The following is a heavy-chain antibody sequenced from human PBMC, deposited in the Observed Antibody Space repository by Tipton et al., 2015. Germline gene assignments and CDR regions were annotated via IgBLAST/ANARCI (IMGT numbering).Heavy chain of an antibody. J-gene: IGHJ4*02. CDR2: ISSSSSTI. V-gene: IGHV3-48*04. Sequence: GSLRLSCAASGFTFSSYSMNWVRQAPGKGLEWVSYISSSSSTIYYADSVKGRFTFSRDNAKNSMYLQMNSLRPEDTAVYYCARSGGYGWDHWGQGTLVTVSS. CDR3: ARSGGYGWDH. D-gene: IGHD5-12*01. CDR1: GFTFSSYS.